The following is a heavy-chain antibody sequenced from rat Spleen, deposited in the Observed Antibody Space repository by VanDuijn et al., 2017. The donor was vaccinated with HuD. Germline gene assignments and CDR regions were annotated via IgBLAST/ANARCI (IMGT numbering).Heavy chain of an antibody. J-gene: IGHJ4*01. D-gene: IGHD1-1*01. CDR1: GFTFSTSW. Sequence: EVQLVESGGGLVQPGSPLKLSCAASGFTFSTSWLNWIRQAPTKGLEWVASISPSGGSTYYPDSVKGRFTVSRDNAKSTLYLQMDSLRSEDTATYYCARHVSYCPDAWGQGVSVTVSS. V-gene: IGHV5-19*01. CDR2: ISPSGGST. CDR3: ARHVSYCPDA.